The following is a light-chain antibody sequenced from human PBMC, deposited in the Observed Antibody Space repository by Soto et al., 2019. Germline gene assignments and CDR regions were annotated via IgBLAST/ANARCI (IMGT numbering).Light chain of an antibody. CDR1: QNIYYN. Sequence: ILMTQSPATVSVSPGESATLSCRASQNIYYNVAWYQHRPGQAPRLLIYRASTRAPGVPARFSGSGSGTEFTLTISSLQPEAFTVYSCLQYHNFWAFGKGTKVEI. V-gene: IGKV3-15*01. CDR3: LQYHNFWA. J-gene: IGKJ1*01. CDR2: RAS.